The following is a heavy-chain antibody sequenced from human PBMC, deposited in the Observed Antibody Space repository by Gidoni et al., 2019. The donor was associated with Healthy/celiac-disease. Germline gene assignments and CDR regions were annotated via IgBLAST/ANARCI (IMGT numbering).Heavy chain of an antibody. V-gene: IGHV4-34*01. J-gene: IGHJ4*02. CDR3: AVELERRGLDY. D-gene: IGHD1-1*01. CDR2: INHSGST. CDR1: GGSFSGYY. Sequence: QVQLQQWGAGLLKPSETLSLTCAGYGGSFSGYYWSWIRQPPGKGLEWIGEINHSGSTNYHPSLQSRVTISVDTSKNQFSLKLSSVTAADTAVYYCAVELERRGLDYWGQGTLVTVSS.